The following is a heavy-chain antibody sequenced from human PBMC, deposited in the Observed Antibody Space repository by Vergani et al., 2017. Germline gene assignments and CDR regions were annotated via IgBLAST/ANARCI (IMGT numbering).Heavy chain of an antibody. CDR1: GGSISSSSYY. D-gene: IGHD2-8*01. CDR2: IYYSGST. Sequence: QLQLQESGPGLVKPSETLSLTCTVSGGSISSSSYYWGWIRQPPGQGLEWIGSIYYSGSTYYNPSLKSRVTISVDTSKNQFSLKLSSVTAADTAVYYCARVVGDIVLMVYAKNNWFDPWGQGTLVTVSS. CDR3: ARVVGDIVLMVYAKNNWFDP. J-gene: IGHJ5*02. V-gene: IGHV4-39*07.